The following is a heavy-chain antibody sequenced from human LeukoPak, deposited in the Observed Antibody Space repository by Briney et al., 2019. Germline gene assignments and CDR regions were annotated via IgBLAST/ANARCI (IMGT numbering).Heavy chain of an antibody. V-gene: IGHV3-23*01. CDR3: ARGGRGSAAVVAPRSFDI. Sequence: PGGSLRLSCAASGFTFSNYAMSWVRQAPGKGLEWVSTIRNSGDRTYYADSVKGRFIISRDISKNTLYLQMNSLRAEDSALYYCARGGRGSAAVVAPRSFDIWGQGTMVTVSS. J-gene: IGHJ3*02. CDR2: IRNSGDRT. CDR1: GFTFSNYA. D-gene: IGHD3-22*01.